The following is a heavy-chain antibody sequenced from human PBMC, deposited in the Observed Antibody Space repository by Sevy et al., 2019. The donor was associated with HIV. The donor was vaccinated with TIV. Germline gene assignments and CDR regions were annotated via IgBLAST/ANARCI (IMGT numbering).Heavy chain of an antibody. CDR3: ARGEGSSSWPFYYSYYMDV. CDR2: IIPIFGTA. CDR1: GGTFSSYA. D-gene: IGHD6-13*01. V-gene: IGHV1-69*13. Sequence: ASVKVSCKASGGTFSSYAISWVRQAPGQGLEWMGGIIPIFGTANYAQKFQGRVTITADESTTTAYMELSSLRSEETAVYYCARGEGSSSWPFYYSYYMDVWGQGTTVTVSS. J-gene: IGHJ6*03.